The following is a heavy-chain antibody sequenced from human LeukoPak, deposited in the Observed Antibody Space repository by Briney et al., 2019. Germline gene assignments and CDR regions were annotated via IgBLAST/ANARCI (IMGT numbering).Heavy chain of an antibody. CDR3: ARDHSRGSSYYDSSGLQGADY. CDR2: IWYDGSNK. J-gene: IGHJ4*02. V-gene: IGHV3-33*01. CDR1: GFTFSSYG. D-gene: IGHD3-22*01. Sequence: PGGSLRLSCAASGFTFSSYGMHWVRQAPGKGLEWVAVIWYDGSNKYYADSVEGRFTISRDNSKNTLYLQMSSLRAEDTAVYYCARDHSRGSSYYDSSGLQGADYWGQGTLVTVSS.